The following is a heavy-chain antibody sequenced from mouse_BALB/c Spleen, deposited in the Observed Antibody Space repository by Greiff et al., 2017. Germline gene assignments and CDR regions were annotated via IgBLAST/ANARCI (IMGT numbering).Heavy chain of an antibody. CDR3: APRDRYDQGFAY. CDR2: INPSSGYT. J-gene: IGHJ3*01. V-gene: IGHV1-4*01. Sequence: QVQLQQSGAELARPGASVKMSCKASGYTFTSYTMHWVKQRPGQGLEWIGYINPSSGYTNYNQKFKDKATLTADKSSSTAYMQLSSLTSEDSAVYYCAPRDRYDQGFAYWGQGTLVTVSA. CDR1: GYTFTSYT. D-gene: IGHD2-14*01.